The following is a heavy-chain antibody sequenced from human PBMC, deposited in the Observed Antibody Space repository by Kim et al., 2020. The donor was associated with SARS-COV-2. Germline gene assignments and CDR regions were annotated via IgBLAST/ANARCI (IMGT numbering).Heavy chain of an antibody. J-gene: IGHJ3*02. D-gene: IGHD3-10*01. CDR2: IDPSDSYT. CDR1: GYSFTSYW. V-gene: IGHV5-10-1*01. Sequence: GESLKISCKGSGYSFTSYWICWVRQMPGKGLEWMGRIDPSDSYTNYSPSFQGHVTISADKSISTAYLQWSSLKASDTAMYYCAKEGGPYYGSGKGGEDFAFDIWGQGTMVTVSS. CDR3: AKEGGPYYGSGKGGEDFAFDI.